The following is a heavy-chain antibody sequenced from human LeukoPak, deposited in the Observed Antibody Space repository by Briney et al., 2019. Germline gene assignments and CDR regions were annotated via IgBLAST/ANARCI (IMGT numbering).Heavy chain of an antibody. CDR1: GFTVSSNE. CDR2: ISGGST. J-gene: IGHJ4*02. D-gene: IGHD6-13*01. V-gene: IGHV3-38-3*01. Sequence: GGSLRLSCAASGFTVSSNEMSWVRQAPGKGLEWVSSISGGSTYYADSRKGRFTISRDNSKNTLHLQMNSLRAEDTAVYYCAKDLGLGSSSWPTEFDYWGQGTLVTVSS. CDR3: AKDLGLGSSSWPTEFDY.